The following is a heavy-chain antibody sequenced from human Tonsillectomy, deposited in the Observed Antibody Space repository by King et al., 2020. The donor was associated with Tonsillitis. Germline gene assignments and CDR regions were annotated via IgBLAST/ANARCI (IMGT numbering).Heavy chain of an antibody. V-gene: IGHV1-2*02. J-gene: IGHJ3*01. Sequence: VQLVESGAEVKKSGASVRVSCKASTYTFTDYYIHWVRQAPGQGLEWMGWINTKNRETEYAQKFKGRVTMPRDNSISSAYMELNRLTSDDTAVYYCARGACIVQLVYSIARDAFDAWGQG. CDR1: TYTFTDYY. D-gene: IGHD2-8*02. CDR2: INTKNRET. CDR3: ARGACIVQLVYSIARDAFDA.